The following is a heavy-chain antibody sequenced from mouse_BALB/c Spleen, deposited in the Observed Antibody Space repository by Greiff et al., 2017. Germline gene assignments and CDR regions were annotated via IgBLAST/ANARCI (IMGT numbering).Heavy chain of an antibody. J-gene: IGHJ4*01. CDR2: IDPANGNT. Sequence: VKVVESGAELVKPGASVKLSCTASGFNIKDTYMHWVKQRPEQGLEWIGRIDPANGNTKYDPKFQGKATITADTSSNTAYLQLSSLTSEDTAVYYCARLLRYAMDYWGQGTSVTVSS. D-gene: IGHD2-3*01. CDR1: GFNIKDTY. V-gene: IGHV14-3*02. CDR3: ARLLRYAMDY.